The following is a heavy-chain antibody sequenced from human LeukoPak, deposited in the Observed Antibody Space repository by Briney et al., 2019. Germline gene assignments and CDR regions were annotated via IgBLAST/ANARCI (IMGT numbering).Heavy chain of an antibody. Sequence: PGGSLRLSCAAAGFTFSNYPMSWVRQAPGKGLEWVSVISGTDGTTFYADSVKGRFTISRDNSKNTLSLQRNSLRVDDTAVYYCAKECALTPEHKFDSWGQGTLVTVSS. D-gene: IGHD4-23*01. V-gene: IGHV3-23*01. CDR1: GFTFSNYP. J-gene: IGHJ4*02. CDR3: AKECALTPEHKFDS. CDR2: ISGTDGTT.